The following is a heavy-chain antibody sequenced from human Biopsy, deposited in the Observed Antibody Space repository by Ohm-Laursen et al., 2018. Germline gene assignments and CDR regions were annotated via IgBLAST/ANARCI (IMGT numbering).Heavy chain of an antibody. J-gene: IGHJ3*01. D-gene: IGHD3-9*01. Sequence: SLRLSCAASGFKFVDYGMNWVRQVPGKGLAWVSRISWNSGSIGYVDSVKGRFTISRDNAKNSLYLQMNSLKAEDTALYYCARGYYDIGTGYHYDVFDFWGRGTLVTVSS. CDR1: GFKFVDYG. V-gene: IGHV3-9*01. CDR2: ISWNSGSI. CDR3: ARGYYDIGTGYHYDVFDF.